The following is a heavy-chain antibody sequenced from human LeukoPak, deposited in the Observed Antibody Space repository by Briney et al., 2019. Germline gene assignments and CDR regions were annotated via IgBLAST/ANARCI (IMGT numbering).Heavy chain of an antibody. CDR1: GGSINAYY. CDR3: ARQPVNTAAFDI. Sequence: SETLSLTCTVSGGSINAYYWSWIRQPPGKGLKWIAYVRDNGENNYNPSLKSRVAIPVDTANNQISLRLNFVTAADTAIYYCARQPVNTAAFDIWGLGTMVTVSS. V-gene: IGHV4-59*08. D-gene: IGHD5-18*01. J-gene: IGHJ3*02. CDR2: VRDNGEN.